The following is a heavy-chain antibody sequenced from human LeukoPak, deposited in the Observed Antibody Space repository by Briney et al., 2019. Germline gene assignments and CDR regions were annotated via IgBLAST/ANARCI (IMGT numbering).Heavy chain of an antibody. Sequence: PSETLSLTCTVSGGSISSYYWSWIRQPPGKGLEWIGYIYYSGSTNYNPSLKSRVTISVDTSKNQFSLKLSSMTAADTAVYYCARERGAGPFDYWGQGTLVTASS. J-gene: IGHJ4*02. CDR3: ARERGAGPFDY. CDR1: GGSISSYY. D-gene: IGHD6-19*01. CDR2: IYYSGST. V-gene: IGHV4-59*01.